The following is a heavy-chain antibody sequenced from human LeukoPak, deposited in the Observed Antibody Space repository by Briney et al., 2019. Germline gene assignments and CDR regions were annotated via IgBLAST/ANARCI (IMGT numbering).Heavy chain of an antibody. D-gene: IGHD3-22*01. J-gene: IGHJ4*02. V-gene: IGHV3-7*01. CDR1: GFTFSSYW. Sequence: GGSLRLSCAASGFTFSSYWMSWVCQAPGKGLEWVANIKQDGSEKYYVDSVKGRFTISRDNAKNSLYLQMNSLRAEDTAVYYCAREYYDSSGYYPVDYWGQGTLVTVSS. CDR3: AREYYDSSGYYPVDY. CDR2: IKQDGSEK.